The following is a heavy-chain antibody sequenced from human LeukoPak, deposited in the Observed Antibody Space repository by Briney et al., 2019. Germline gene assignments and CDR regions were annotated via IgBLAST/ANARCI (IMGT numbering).Heavy chain of an antibody. V-gene: IGHV1-8*01. CDR1: GYTFTSYD. D-gene: IGHD2-15*01. J-gene: IGHJ4*02. CDR2: MNPNSGTT. CDR3: ASSTNRYSTSHYYFNL. Sequence: ASVKVSCKASGYTFTSYDFNWVRQAPGQGPEWIGWMNPNSGTTGYAQKFQGRVTMTRDTSISTAYMDLSSLRSEDTAVYYCASSTNRYSTSHYYFNLWGQGALVTVSS.